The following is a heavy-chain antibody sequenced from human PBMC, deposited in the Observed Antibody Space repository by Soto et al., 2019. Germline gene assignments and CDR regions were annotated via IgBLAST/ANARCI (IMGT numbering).Heavy chain of an antibody. J-gene: IGHJ5*02. CDR1: GGTFSSYA. CDR2: IIPIFGTA. Sequence: QVQLVQSGAEVKKPGSSVKVSCKASGGTFSSYAISWVRQAPGQGLEWMGGIIPIFGTANYAQKFQGRVTITADKSTSTAYMELSSLRSEDTAVYYCARHGLGYCSGGSCSRFDPWGQGTLVTVSS. D-gene: IGHD2-15*01. CDR3: ARHGLGYCSGGSCSRFDP. V-gene: IGHV1-69*06.